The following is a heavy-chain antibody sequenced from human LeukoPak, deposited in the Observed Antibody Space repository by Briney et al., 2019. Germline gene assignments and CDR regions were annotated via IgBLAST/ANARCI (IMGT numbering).Heavy chain of an antibody. J-gene: IGHJ4*02. CDR2: IWYDGSNK. Sequence: GRSLRLSCAASGFTFSSYGMHWVRQAPGKGLEWVAVIWYDGSNKYYADSVKGRFTISRDNPKNTLYLQMNSLRGEDTAVYYCGKPHNDYDDYGALDYWGQGTLVTVSS. CDR1: GFTFSSYG. CDR3: GKPHNDYDDYGALDY. D-gene: IGHD4-17*01. V-gene: IGHV3-33*06.